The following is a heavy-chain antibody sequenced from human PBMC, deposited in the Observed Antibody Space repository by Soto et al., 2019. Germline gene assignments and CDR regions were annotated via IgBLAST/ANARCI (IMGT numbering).Heavy chain of an antibody. CDR2: VNPSGGST. D-gene: IGHD2-15*01. V-gene: IGHV1-46*01. Sequence: QVQLVQSGAEVKKPGASVKVSCKASGYIFTAYSMHWVRQAPGQGFEWMGVVNPSGGSTNYAQKFQGRITMTRDTSTSTVYMDLSSLTSEDTAVYYCAREENCSDGICYSEYFQRWGQGTLVTVSS. CDR3: AREENCSDGICYSEYFQR. CDR1: GYIFTAYS. J-gene: IGHJ1*01.